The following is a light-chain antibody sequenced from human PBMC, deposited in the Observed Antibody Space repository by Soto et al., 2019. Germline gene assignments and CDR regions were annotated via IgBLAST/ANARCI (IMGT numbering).Light chain of an antibody. CDR3: CSYAGTTHV. J-gene: IGLJ1*01. V-gene: IGLV2-11*01. CDR1: SSDIGGYNY. Sequence: QSALTQPPSVSGSPGQSVTISCTGTSSDIGGYNYVSWYQQLPGKAPKLMIHDVSKRPSGVPDRFSGSNSGNTASLTISGLQAEDEADYYCCSYAGTTHVFGTGTKVTVL. CDR2: DVS.